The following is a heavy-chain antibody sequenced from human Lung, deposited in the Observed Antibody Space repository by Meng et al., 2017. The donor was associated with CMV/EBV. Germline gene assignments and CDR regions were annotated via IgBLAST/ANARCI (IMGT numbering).Heavy chain of an antibody. CDR2: IITVSGVV. V-gene: IGHV1-69*17. CDR1: FTNFA. Sequence: FTNFAVNWVGQGTGQGLEWLGGIITVSGVVKYAENCQGRVTFTADKSTDTAYMELRSLKSEDTAIYYCVRDILSPRFGVVKGYYFDYWGQGTLVTVSS. D-gene: IGHD3-3*01. J-gene: IGHJ4*02. CDR3: VRDILSPRFGVVKGYYFDY.